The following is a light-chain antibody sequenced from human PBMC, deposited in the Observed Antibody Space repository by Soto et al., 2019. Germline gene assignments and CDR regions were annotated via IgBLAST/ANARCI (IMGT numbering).Light chain of an antibody. CDR3: QQRSNWPPIT. V-gene: IGKV3D-20*02. CDR1: QSVWNNY. CDR2: GAS. Sequence: EIVLTQSPGTLSLSPGERATLSCRASQSVWNNYLAWYQQKPGQAPRLVIYGASWRATGIPDRFSGSGSGIDFTLTISRLEPEDFAVYYCQQRSNWPPITFGQGTRLEIK. J-gene: IGKJ5*01.